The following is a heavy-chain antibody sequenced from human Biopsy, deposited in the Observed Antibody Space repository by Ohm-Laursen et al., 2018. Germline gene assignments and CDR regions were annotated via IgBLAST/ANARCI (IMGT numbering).Heavy chain of an antibody. CDR3: VRGVDYYDPYHYYALDV. D-gene: IGHD3-22*01. J-gene: IGHJ6*02. CDR1: GESFNGYY. V-gene: IGHV4-34*01. Sequence: SGTLSLTCAVYGESFNGYYWSWLRQTPGKGLEWIGEINHSGRTNYNLFLKRRITISEDTTKNQFFLMLRSVTAADTAVYYCVRGVDYYDPYHYYALDVWGQGTTVTVSS. CDR2: INHSGRT.